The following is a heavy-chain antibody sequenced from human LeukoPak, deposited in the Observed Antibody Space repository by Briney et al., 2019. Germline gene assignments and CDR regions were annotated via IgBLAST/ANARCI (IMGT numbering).Heavy chain of an antibody. D-gene: IGHD1-7*01. CDR3: ARGNYDYFDY. J-gene: IGHJ4*02. Sequence: PSETLSLTCAVYGGSFSGYHWSWIRQPPGKGLEWIGEINHSGSTNYNPSLKSRVTISADTSKNQFSLKLSSVTAADTAVYYCARGNYDYFDYWGQGTLVTVSS. CDR2: INHSGST. CDR1: GGSFSGYH. V-gene: IGHV4-34*01.